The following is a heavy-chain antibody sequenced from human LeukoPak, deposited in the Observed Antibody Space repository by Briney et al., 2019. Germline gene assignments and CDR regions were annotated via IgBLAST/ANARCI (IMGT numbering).Heavy chain of an antibody. CDR1: GYTFTSYY. Sequence: GASVKVSCKASGYTFTSYYMHWVRQAPGQGLEWMGIINPSGGSTSYAQKFQGRVTMTRDMSTSTAYMELRSLRSDDTAVYYCAASIMITFGGVIVDDAFDIWGQGTMVTVSS. D-gene: IGHD3-16*02. V-gene: IGHV1-46*01. J-gene: IGHJ3*02. CDR2: INPSGGST. CDR3: AASIMITFGGVIVDDAFDI.